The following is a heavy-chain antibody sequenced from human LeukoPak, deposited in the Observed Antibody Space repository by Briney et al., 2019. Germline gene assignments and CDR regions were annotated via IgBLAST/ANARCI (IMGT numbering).Heavy chain of an antibody. CDR3: AKDQETTVGPFDY. J-gene: IGHJ4*02. D-gene: IGHD4-23*01. Sequence: GGSLRLSCAASGFTFSDYYMSWIRQAPGKGLEWVSAISGSGGSTYYADSVKGRFTISRDNSKNTLYLQMNSLRAEDTAVYYCAKDQETTVGPFDYWGQGTLVTVSS. V-gene: IGHV3-23*01. CDR1: GFTFSDYY. CDR2: ISGSGGST.